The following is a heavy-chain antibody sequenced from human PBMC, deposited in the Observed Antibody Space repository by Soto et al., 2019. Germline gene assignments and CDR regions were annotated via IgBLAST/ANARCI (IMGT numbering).Heavy chain of an antibody. D-gene: IGHD2-21*02. J-gene: IGHJ3*02. CDR3: AREHIVVVTAISHAFDI. V-gene: IGHV1-46*01. Sequence: GASVKVSCKASGYTFTIYDMHWVRQAPGQGLEWMGIINPSDGNTSYSQKFQGRVTMTRDTSASTAYMELSSLRSEDTAVYYCAREHIVVVTAISHAFDIWGQGTMVTGS. CDR2: INPSDGNT. CDR1: GYTFTIYD.